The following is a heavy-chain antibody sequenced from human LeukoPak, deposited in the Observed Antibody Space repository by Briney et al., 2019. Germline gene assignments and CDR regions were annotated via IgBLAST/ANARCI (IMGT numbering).Heavy chain of an antibody. CDR3: AREAQRNNWFDP. Sequence: GASVKVSCKASGYTFTNYHISWVRPAPGQGLEWMGWISAYNGNTNSAQKLQGRVTMTTDTSTSTAYMELRSLRSDDTAVYYCAREAQRNNWFDPWGQGTLVTVSS. J-gene: IGHJ5*02. D-gene: IGHD5-18*01. CDR1: GYTFTNYH. V-gene: IGHV1-18*01. CDR2: ISAYNGNT.